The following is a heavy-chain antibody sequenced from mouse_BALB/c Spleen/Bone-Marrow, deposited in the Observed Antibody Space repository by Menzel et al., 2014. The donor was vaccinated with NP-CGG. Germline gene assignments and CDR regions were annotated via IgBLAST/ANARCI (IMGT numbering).Heavy chain of an antibody. Sequence: QVQLQQSGAELVKPGAPVKLSCKASGYTFTSYRMNWVKQRPGRGLEWIGRIDPSDSETHYNQKFKDKATLTVDKSSSTAYIQLSSLTSEDSAVYYCARNWVYLDYWGQGTTLTVSS. J-gene: IGHJ2*01. D-gene: IGHD4-1*01. V-gene: IGHV1-69*02. CDR1: GYTFTSYR. CDR2: IDPSDSET. CDR3: ARNWVYLDY.